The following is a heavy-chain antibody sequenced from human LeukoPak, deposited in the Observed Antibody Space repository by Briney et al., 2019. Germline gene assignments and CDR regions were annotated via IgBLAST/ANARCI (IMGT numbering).Heavy chain of an antibody. CDR2: IYYSGST. J-gene: IGHJ4*02. D-gene: IGHD3-10*01. Sequence: SETLSLTCTVSGGSISSSTYYWSWIRQPPGKGLEWIGHIYYSGSTHYNPSLKSRVTISVDTSKNQFSLKLSSVTAADTAVYYCARHVGNSGSGSYLTYFDHWGQGTLVTVSS. CDR1: GGSISSSTYY. CDR3: ARHVGNSGSGSYLTYFDH. V-gene: IGHV4-61*05.